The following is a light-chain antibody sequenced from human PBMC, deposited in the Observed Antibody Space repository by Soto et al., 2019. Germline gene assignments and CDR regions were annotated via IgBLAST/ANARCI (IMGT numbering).Light chain of an antibody. Sequence: DLQMTQSPSSLSASVGDRVTITCRASQSISSYLNWYQQKPGKAPKLLIYAASSLQSGVPSRFSGSGSGTDFTLTISSLQPEDFATYYFQQSYSTPLTFGGGTKVEIK. CDR2: AAS. J-gene: IGKJ4*01. CDR3: QQSYSTPLT. CDR1: QSISSY. V-gene: IGKV1-39*01.